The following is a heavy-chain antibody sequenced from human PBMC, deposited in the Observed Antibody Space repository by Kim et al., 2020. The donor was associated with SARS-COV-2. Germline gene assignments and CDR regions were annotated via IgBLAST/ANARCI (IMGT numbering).Heavy chain of an antibody. J-gene: IGHJ4*02. D-gene: IGHD6-13*01. CDR3: GRGGGRIAAAGFFDY. V-gene: IGHV3-30*07. Sequence: DSVKGRFTIPRDNSKNTMYLQMNSLRAEDTAVYYCGRGGGRIAAAGFFDYWGQGTLVTVSS.